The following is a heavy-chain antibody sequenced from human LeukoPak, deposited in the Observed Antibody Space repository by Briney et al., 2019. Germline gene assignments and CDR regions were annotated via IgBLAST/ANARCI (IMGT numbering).Heavy chain of an antibody. CDR3: ARAGGGDIDY. Sequence: PGGSLRLSCAASGFIFSTYSMNWVRQAPGKGLEWISSTSSSSNCIYYADSVKGRFTISRDNAKNSLYLQMNSLRVEDTAVYYCARAGGGDIDYWGQGTLVTVSS. CDR2: TSSSSNCI. J-gene: IGHJ4*02. V-gene: IGHV3-21*01. CDR1: GFIFSTYS. D-gene: IGHD3-16*01.